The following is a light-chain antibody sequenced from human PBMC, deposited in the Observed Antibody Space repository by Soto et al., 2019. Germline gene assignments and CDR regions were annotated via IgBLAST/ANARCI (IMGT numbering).Light chain of an antibody. CDR2: SAF. CDR1: QSVSSN. Sequence: ERVMTQSPATLSVPPGERVTLSCRASQSVSSNLAWYQQKPGQAPRLLIYSAFFRATGIPARFSGSGSGTEFTLTISSLQSEDFAVYFCQQYNNWPFTFGPGTKVDIK. CDR3: QQYNNWPFT. V-gene: IGKV3-15*01. J-gene: IGKJ3*01.